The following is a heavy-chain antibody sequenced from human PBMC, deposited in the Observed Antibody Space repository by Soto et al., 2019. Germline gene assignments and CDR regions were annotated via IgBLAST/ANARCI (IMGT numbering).Heavy chain of an antibody. CDR3: ARHPLDDYGDYGYMDV. D-gene: IGHD4-17*01. CDR2: IYYSGST. V-gene: IGHV4-59*08. CDR1: GGSISSYY. J-gene: IGHJ6*03. Sequence: SETLSLTCTFSGGSISSYYWSWIRQPPGKGLEWIGYIYYSGSTNYNPSLKSRVTISVDTSKNQFSLKLSSVTAADTAVYYCARHPLDDYGDYGYMDVWGKGTTVTVSS.